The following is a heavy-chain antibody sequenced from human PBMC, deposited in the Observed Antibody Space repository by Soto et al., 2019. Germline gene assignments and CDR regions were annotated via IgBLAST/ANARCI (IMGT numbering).Heavy chain of an antibody. V-gene: IGHV3-30*18. CDR2: VSHDGSLY. J-gene: IGHJ4*02. CDR3: VKDRSDTWSFDY. CDR1: GFTFSSCA. Sequence: QVQLVESGGGVVQPGGSLRLSCAASGFTFSSCAMHWVRQVPGKGLEWLAVVSHDGSLYPYADSVKGRFSISRDNSRKTLYLQMNSLRPAETAVYYCVKDRSDTWSFDYWGQGTVVTVSS. D-gene: IGHD2-8*02.